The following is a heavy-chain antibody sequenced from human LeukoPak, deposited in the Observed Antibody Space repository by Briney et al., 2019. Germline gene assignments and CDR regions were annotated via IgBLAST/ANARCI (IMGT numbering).Heavy chain of an antibody. CDR2: ISGSGGST. Sequence: GGSLRLSCAASGFTFSSYAMSWVRQAPGKGLEWVSAISGSGGSTYYADSVKGRFTISRDNSKNTLYLQMNSLRAEDTAVYYRARMDYGDYVTLFDYWGQGTLVTLSS. CDR3: ARMDYGDYVTLFDY. D-gene: IGHD4-17*01. CDR1: GFTFSSYA. V-gene: IGHV3-23*01. J-gene: IGHJ4*02.